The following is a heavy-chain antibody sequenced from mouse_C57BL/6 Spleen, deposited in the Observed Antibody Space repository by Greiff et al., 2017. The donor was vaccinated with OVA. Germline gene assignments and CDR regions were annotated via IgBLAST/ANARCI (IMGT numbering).Heavy chain of an antibody. J-gene: IGHJ2*01. CDR1: GFNIKDDY. D-gene: IGHD1-1*01. Sequence: VQLQQSGAELVRPGASVKLSCTASGFNIKDDYMHWVKQRPEQGLEWIGWIDPENGDTEYASKFQGKATITADTSSNTAYLQLSSLTSEDTAVYYCTTLPYYGRGDFDYWGQGTTLTVSS. CDR3: TTLPYYGRGDFDY. CDR2: IDPENGDT. V-gene: IGHV14-4*01.